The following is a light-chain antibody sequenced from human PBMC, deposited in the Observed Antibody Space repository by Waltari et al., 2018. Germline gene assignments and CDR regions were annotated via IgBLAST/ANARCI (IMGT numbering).Light chain of an antibody. Sequence: DIQMTQSPSSLPASVGDRITITCRASQSISIYLNWYQQKPGQAPKLLIYSASSLQSGVPSRFSGSGSGTDFTLTISSLQPEDFATYYCQQSQTLPYTFGQGAKLEIK. J-gene: IGKJ2*01. CDR2: SAS. V-gene: IGKV1-39*01. CDR3: QQSQTLPYT. CDR1: QSISIY.